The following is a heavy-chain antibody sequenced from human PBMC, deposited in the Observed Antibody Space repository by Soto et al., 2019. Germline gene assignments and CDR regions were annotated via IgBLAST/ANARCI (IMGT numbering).Heavy chain of an antibody. CDR3: TKDKGLGPAVYCFDY. Sequence: QVQLVESGGGVVQPGRSLRLSCAASGFTFSNYGMHWVRQAPGKGLEWVAVIASDGRDKKYADSVRGRFTISRDNSKNTMYLEMNSLRGDDAAVYYCTKDKGLGPAVYCFDYWGQGTLVTVSS. D-gene: IGHD6-19*01. CDR2: IASDGRDK. J-gene: IGHJ4*02. V-gene: IGHV3-30*18. CDR1: GFTFSNYG.